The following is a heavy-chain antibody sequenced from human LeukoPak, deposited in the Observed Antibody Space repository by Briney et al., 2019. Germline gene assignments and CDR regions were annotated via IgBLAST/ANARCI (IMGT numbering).Heavy chain of an antibody. CDR1: GGSISSSSYY. V-gene: IGHV4-39*01. D-gene: IGHD2-15*01. CDR2: IYYSGST. J-gene: IGHJ6*02. Sequence: SETLSLTCTVSGGSISSSSYYWGWIRQPPGKGLEWLGSIYYSGSTYYNPSLKSRVTISVDTSKNQFSLKLSSVTAADTAVYYCARLGYCSGGSCYTYYGMDVWGQGTTVTVSS. CDR3: ARLGYCSGGSCYTYYGMDV.